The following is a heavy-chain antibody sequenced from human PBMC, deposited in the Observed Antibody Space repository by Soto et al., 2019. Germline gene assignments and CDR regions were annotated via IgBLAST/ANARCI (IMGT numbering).Heavy chain of an antibody. J-gene: IGHJ4*02. CDR1: GGTLKSYA. D-gene: IGHD3-10*01. CDR3: ARSRYYYGSGSYYNGDY. V-gene: IGHV1-69*06. CDR2: IIPIFGTS. Sequence: ASVKVSCKAPGGTLKSYAISWVRQAPGQGFEWMGGIIPIFGTSNYAQKFQGRVTITADKSANTAYMELSSLRSEDTAVYYCARSRYYYGSGSYYNGDYWGQGTLVTVSS.